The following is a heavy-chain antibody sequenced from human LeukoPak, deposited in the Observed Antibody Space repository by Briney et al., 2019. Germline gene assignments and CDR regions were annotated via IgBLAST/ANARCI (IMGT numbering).Heavy chain of an antibody. CDR3: ARVLVTAYGNWFDP. CDR1: GLTVSSNY. Sequence: GGSLRLSCAASGLTVSSNYMSWVRQAPGKGLEWVSVIYSGGSTYYADSVKGRFTISRDNSKNTLYLQMNSLRAEDTAVYYCARVLVTAYGNWFDPWGQGTLDTVSS. D-gene: IGHD2-21*02. V-gene: IGHV3-66*01. J-gene: IGHJ5*02. CDR2: IYSGGST.